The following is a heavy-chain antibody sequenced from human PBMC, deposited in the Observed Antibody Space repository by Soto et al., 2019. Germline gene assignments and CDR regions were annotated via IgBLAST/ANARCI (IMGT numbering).Heavy chain of an antibody. CDR1: GFTFSSYA. Sequence: QVQLVESGGGVVQPGRSLRLSCAASGFTFSSYAMHWVRQAPGKGLEWVAVISYDGSNKYYADSVKGRFTISRDNSKNTLYLQMNSLRAEDTAVYYCAREGYSSSRAYFDYWGQGTLVTVSS. D-gene: IGHD6-13*01. CDR3: AREGYSSSRAYFDY. J-gene: IGHJ4*02. CDR2: ISYDGSNK. V-gene: IGHV3-30-3*01.